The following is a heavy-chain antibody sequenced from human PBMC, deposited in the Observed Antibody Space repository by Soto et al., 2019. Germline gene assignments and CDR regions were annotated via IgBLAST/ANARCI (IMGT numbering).Heavy chain of an antibody. Sequence: QVQLQQWGAGLLKPSETLSLTCAVYGGSFSGYYWSWIRQPPGKGLEWIGEINHNGSTNYNPSLKSRVTISVDTSKNQFSLKLSSVTAADTAVYYCARGPPYGSGSYLDYWGQGTLVTVSS. CDR2: INHNGST. CDR1: GGSFSGYY. V-gene: IGHV4-34*01. CDR3: ARGPPYGSGSYLDY. D-gene: IGHD3-10*01. J-gene: IGHJ4*02.